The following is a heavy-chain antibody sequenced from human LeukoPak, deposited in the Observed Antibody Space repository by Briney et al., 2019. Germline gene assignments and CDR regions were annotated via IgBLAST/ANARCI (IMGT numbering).Heavy chain of an antibody. CDR2: IIPIFGTA. Sequence: ASVKASCKASGGTFSSYAISWVRQAPGQGLEWMGGIIPIFGTANYAQKFQGRVTITTDESTSTAYMELSSLRSEDTAVYYCAREQARYCSGGSCYQGWFDPWGQGTLVTVSS. V-gene: IGHV1-69*05. J-gene: IGHJ5*02. D-gene: IGHD2-15*01. CDR1: GGTFSSYA. CDR3: AREQARYCSGGSCYQGWFDP.